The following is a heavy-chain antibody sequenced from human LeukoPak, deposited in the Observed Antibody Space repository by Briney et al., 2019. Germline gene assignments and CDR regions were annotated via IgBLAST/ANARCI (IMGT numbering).Heavy chain of an antibody. J-gene: IGHJ3*02. CDR3: ARDVLLWFGELSSHDAFDI. Sequence: SETLSLTCAVYGGSFSGYYWSWIRQPPGKGLEWIGEINHSGSTNYNPSLKSRVTISVDTSKNQFSLKLSSVTAADTDVYYCARDVLLWFGELSSHDAFDIWGQGTMVTVSS. D-gene: IGHD3-10*01. V-gene: IGHV4-34*01. CDR2: INHSGST. CDR1: GGSFSGYY.